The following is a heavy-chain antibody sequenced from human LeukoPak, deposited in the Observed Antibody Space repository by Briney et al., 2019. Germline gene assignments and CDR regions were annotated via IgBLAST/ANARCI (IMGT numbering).Heavy chain of an antibody. J-gene: IGHJ4*02. D-gene: IGHD4-23*01. Sequence: GGSLRLSCAGSGVTFSSYWMSWVRQAPGKGLEWVANIKQDGSEKYYVDSVKGRFTISRDNAKNSLYLQMHSLRADDTAVYYCARDGFGNPLGYWGQGALVTVSS. CDR2: IKQDGSEK. CDR1: GVTFSSYW. CDR3: ARDGFGNPLGY. V-gene: IGHV3-7*05.